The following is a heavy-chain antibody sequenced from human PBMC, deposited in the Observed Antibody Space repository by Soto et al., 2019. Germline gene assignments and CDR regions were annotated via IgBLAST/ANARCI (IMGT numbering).Heavy chain of an antibody. CDR3: ARHEGGAAADRPLDC. V-gene: IGHV4-39*01. CDR2: IYYSGST. CDR1: GGSIRSSTYY. J-gene: IGHJ4*02. Sequence: PSETLSLTCTVSGGSIRSSTYYWGWIRQPPGKGLEWIGSIYYSGSTHYNPSLKSRVTMSVDTSTNQFSLKLNSVTAADTAVFFFARHEGGAAADRPLDCWGQGTLVTVSS. D-gene: IGHD6-13*01.